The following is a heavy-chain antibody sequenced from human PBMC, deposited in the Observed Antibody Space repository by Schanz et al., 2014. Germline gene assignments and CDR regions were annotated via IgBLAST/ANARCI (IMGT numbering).Heavy chain of an antibody. CDR3: ARDRGHGDLPGDS. CDR2: SSGTTAYT. Sequence: AASGFTFTAYYMSWIRQAPGQGLEWVSYSSGTTAYTRYADSGKGRFTISRDNAKSSLYLKMNRQRGEDTAVHDSARDRGHGDLPGDSWCKGTIVDVSS. V-gene: IGHV3-11*05. J-gene: IGHJ3*02. CDR1: GFTFTAYY. D-gene: IGHD4-17*01.